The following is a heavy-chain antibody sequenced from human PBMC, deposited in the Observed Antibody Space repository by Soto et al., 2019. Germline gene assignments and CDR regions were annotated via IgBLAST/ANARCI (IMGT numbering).Heavy chain of an antibody. CDR3: ARSGYSYGQRDY. Sequence: QVQLVQSGAEVKKPGSSVKVSCKASGGTFSSYAISWVRQAPVQGIEWMGGIIPIFGTANYAQKFQGRVTITADKSTSTAYMELSSLRSEDTAVYYCARSGYSYGQRDYWGQGTLVTVST. CDR1: GGTFSSYA. V-gene: IGHV1-69*06. CDR2: IIPIFGTA. J-gene: IGHJ4*02. D-gene: IGHD5-18*01.